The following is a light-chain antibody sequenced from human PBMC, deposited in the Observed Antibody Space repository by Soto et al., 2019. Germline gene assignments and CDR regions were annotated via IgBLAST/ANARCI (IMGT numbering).Light chain of an antibody. Sequence: DIQMTQSPSSLSASVGDRVTITCRASHGIRHYVAWYQQKPGQVPRLLIYGASTLQSGIPSRFSGSDSGTDFTLTISNLQAEDGVTSYCQGFRTFRQGNKLYI. CDR3: QGFRT. CDR1: HGIRHY. CDR2: GAS. V-gene: IGKV1-27*01. J-gene: IGKJ1*01.